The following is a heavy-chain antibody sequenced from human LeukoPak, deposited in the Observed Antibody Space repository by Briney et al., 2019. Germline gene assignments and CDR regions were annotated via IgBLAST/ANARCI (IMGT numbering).Heavy chain of an antibody. CDR2: FDPEDGET. Sequence: GSLKVSCTVSGYTLTELSMHWVRQAPGKGLEWVAGFDPEDGETIYAQKFQGRVTMTEDTSTDTACMELSSLRSEDTAVYYCATGPSYKGGYYFDYWGQGTLVTVSS. V-gene: IGHV1-24*01. CDR1: GYTLTELS. CDR3: ATGPSYKGGYYFDY. D-gene: IGHD1-14*01. J-gene: IGHJ4*02.